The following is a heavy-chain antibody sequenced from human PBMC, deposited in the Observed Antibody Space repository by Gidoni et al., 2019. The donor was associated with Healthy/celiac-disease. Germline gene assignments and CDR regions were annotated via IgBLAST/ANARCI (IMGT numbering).Heavy chain of an antibody. Sequence: QVQLVQSGAEVKKPAASVKVSCKASGYTFTSYGISWVRQAPGQGLEWMGWISAYNGNTNYAQKLQGRVTMTTDTSTSTAYMELRSLRSDDTAVYYCARENSYCSGGSCYPSHDAFDIWGQGTMVTVSS. CDR3: ARENSYCSGGSCYPSHDAFDI. D-gene: IGHD2-15*01. CDR1: GYTFTSYG. J-gene: IGHJ3*02. CDR2: ISAYNGNT. V-gene: IGHV1-18*01.